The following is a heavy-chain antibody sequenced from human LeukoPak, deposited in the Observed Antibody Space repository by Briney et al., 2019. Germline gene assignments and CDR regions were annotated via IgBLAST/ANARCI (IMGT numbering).Heavy chain of an antibody. J-gene: IGHJ3*01. CDR3: ARELRYDNSDSGAF. D-gene: IGHD3-22*01. CDR1: GENFSIYF. CDR2: INHGGST. Sequence: TSSETLSLTCAVYGENFSIYFYSWIRQPPGKGLEWIGEINHGGSTSYNPSLKSRVTISVDTSKNQFSLRLSSVTAADTAMYYCARELRYDNSDSGAFWGQGTVVTVSS. V-gene: IGHV4-34*01.